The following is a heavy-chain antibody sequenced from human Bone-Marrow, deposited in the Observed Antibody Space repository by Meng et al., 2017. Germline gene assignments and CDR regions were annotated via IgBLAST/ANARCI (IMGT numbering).Heavy chain of an antibody. D-gene: IGHD3-10*01. J-gene: IGHJ4*02. CDR2: VTSAGTFA. V-gene: IGHV3-21*01. CDR1: GLTFTTSA. Sequence: GESLKISCAVSGLTFTTSAFNWVRRAPGKGLEYVASVTSAGTFAFHADSVRGWFFISRDDTKSSLYLQMTNLRVDDTAVYYCGGVRGVDRGAEYWGQGALVTVSS. CDR3: GGVRGVDRGAEY.